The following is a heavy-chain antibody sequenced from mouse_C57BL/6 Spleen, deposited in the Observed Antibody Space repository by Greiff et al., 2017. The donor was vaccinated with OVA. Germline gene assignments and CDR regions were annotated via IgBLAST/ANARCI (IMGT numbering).Heavy chain of an antibody. J-gene: IGHJ3*01. CDR3: AREGSSGLFAY. CDR2: ISYDGSN. CDR1: GYSITSGYY. D-gene: IGHD3-2*02. Sequence: EVQLQESGPGLVKPSQSLSLTCSVTGYSITSGYYWNWIRQFPGNKLEWMGYISYDGSNNYNPSFKNRISITRDTSKNQFFLKLNSVTTEDTATYYCAREGSSGLFAYWGQGTLVTVSA. V-gene: IGHV3-6*01.